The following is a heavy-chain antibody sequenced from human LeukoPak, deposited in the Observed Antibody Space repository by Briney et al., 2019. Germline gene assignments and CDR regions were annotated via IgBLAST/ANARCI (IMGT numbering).Heavy chain of an antibody. V-gene: IGHV3-23*01. CDR1: GFTFSSYW. Sequence: GGSLRLSCAASGFTFSSYWMHWVRQAPGKGLEWVSAISGSGGSTYYADSVKGRFTISRDNSKNTLYLQMNSLRAEDTAVYYCARAQLAWDAANWGQGTLVTVSS. D-gene: IGHD6-13*01. J-gene: IGHJ4*02. CDR3: ARAQLAWDAAN. CDR2: ISGSGGST.